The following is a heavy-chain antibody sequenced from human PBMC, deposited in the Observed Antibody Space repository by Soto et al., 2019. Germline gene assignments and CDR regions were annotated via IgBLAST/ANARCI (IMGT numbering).Heavy chain of an antibody. D-gene: IGHD6-13*01. CDR2: MYYSGST. CDR1: GGSINTGGYY. Sequence: SLTGTVSGGSINTGGYYWSWIRQHPGKGVEEICYMYYSGSTYDNPSLKRRVTISVDTSKNHSSLKLSFVTAAHPAVSYCARWVVSWGDAEPYSRSWPPTPYFDPWGQGTRVTVSS. J-gene: IGHJ5*02. V-gene: IGHV4-31*03. CDR3: ARWVVSWGDAEPYSRSWPPTPYFDP.